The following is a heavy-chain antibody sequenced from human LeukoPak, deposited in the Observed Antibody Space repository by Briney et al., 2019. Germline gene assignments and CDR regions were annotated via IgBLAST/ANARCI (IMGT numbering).Heavy chain of an antibody. CDR1: GYSISSGYY. D-gene: IGHD1-26*01. CDR3: AETSYYRDAFDI. J-gene: IGHJ3*02. Sequence: SETLSLTCTVPGYSISSGYYWGWIRQPPGKGLEWIGSIYHSGSTYYNPSLKSRVTISVDTSKNQFSLKLSSVTAADTAVYYCAETSYYRDAFDIWGQGTMVTVSS. CDR2: IYHSGST. V-gene: IGHV4-38-2*02.